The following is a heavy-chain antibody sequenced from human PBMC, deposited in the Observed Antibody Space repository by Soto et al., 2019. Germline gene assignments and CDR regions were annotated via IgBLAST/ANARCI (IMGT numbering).Heavy chain of an antibody. J-gene: IGHJ5*01. V-gene: IGHV4-39*01. CDR2: LYYSGST. D-gene: IGHD3-16*01. CDR1: GGSISGSPYS. CDR3: ASRKRELGLRNEKWFDS. Sequence: PSETLSLTCIVSGGSISGSPYSGAWLRQPPGKGLEWIGNLYYSGSTFYNPSLQSRVTISVDTSENHFSLSLKSVTAADTAVYYCASRKRELGLRNEKWFDSWGQGTPVTVSS.